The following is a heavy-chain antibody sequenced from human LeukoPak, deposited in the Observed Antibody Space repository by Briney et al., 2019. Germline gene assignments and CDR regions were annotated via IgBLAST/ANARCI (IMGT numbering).Heavy chain of an antibody. Sequence: GGTLRLSCAASGFTFSSYGMSWVRQAPGKGLEWVSAISGSGGSTYYADSVKGRFTISRDNSKNTLYLQMNSLRAEDTAVYYCAKGGLYYYDSSGYYSVVWGQGTLVTVSS. V-gene: IGHV3-23*01. CDR3: AKGGLYYYDSSGYYSVV. CDR1: GFTFSSYG. D-gene: IGHD3-22*01. J-gene: IGHJ4*02. CDR2: ISGSGGST.